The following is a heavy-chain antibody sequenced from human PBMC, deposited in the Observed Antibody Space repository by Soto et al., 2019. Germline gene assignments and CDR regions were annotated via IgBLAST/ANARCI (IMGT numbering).Heavy chain of an antibody. Sequence: QVQLVESGGGVVQPGRSLRLSCVASGFTFSNNGIHWVRQAPGKGLEWVAVISSDGSKKYYADSVKGRFTIYRDNPKNTLYLQMNRLRAVDTAVYYFAMDLYGGSSRFESWCQGTRVTVSS. J-gene: IGHJ4*02. D-gene: IGHD2-15*01. CDR2: ISSDGSKK. CDR1: GFTFSNNG. CDR3: AMDLYGGSSRFES. V-gene: IGHV3-30*03.